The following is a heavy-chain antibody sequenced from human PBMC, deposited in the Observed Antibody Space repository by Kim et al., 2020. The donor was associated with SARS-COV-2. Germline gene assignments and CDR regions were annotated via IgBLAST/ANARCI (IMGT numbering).Heavy chain of an antibody. CDR2: IYYSGST. Sequence: SETLSLTCTVSGGSISSYYWSWIRQPPGKGLEWIGYIYYSGSTNYNPSLKSRVTISVDTSKNQFSLKLSSVTAADTAVYYCARGHVDYGVYFDYWGQGTLVTVSS. D-gene: IGHD4-17*01. CDR3: ARGHVDYGVYFDY. V-gene: IGHV4-59*01. J-gene: IGHJ4*02. CDR1: GGSISSYY.